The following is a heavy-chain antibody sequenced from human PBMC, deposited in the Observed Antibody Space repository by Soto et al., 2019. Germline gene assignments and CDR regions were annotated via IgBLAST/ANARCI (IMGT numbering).Heavy chain of an antibody. V-gene: IGHV4-31*03. J-gene: IGHJ4*02. CDR3: TRSSTSANYFDY. CDR1: GGSISSGGYY. Sequence: QVQLQESGPGLVKPSQTLSLTCTVSGGSISSGGYYWSWIRQHPGKGLEWIGYIYYSGSTYYNPSLKSRVSISADTSKIQFSLKLSSVTAADTAVYYCTRSSTSANYFDYWGQGTLVTVSS. D-gene: IGHD2-2*01. CDR2: IYYSGST.